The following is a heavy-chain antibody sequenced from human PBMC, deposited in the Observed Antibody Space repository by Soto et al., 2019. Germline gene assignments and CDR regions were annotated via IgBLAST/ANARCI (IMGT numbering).Heavy chain of an antibody. V-gene: IGHV1-2*04. CDR2: INPNSGGT. D-gene: IGHD3-10*01. CDR1: GYTFTGYY. Sequence: ASVKVSCKASGYTFTGYYMHWVRQAPGQGLEWMGWINPNSGGTNYAQKFQGWVTMTRDTSISTAYMELSRLRSDDTAVYYCARDEVRYYGSGSYYYAPGYYGMDVWGKGTTVTVSS. J-gene: IGHJ6*04. CDR3: ARDEVRYYGSGSYYYAPGYYGMDV.